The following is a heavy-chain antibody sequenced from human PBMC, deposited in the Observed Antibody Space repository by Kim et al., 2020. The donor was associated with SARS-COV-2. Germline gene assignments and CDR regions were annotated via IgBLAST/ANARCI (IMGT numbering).Heavy chain of an antibody. D-gene: IGHD5-12*01. V-gene: IGHV3-30*18. CDR3: AKDRYSGYDRNWFDP. J-gene: IGHJ5*02. CDR2: ISYDGSNK. CDR1: GFTFSSYG. Sequence: GGSLRLSCAASGFTFSSYGMHWVRQAPGKGLEWVAVISYDGSNKYCADSVKGRFTISRDNSKNTLYLQMNSLRAEDTAVYYCAKDRYSGYDRNWFDPWGQGTLVTVSS.